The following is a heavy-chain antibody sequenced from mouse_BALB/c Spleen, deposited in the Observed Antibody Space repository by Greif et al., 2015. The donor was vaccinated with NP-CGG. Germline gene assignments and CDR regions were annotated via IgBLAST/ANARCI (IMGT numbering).Heavy chain of an antibody. CDR2: ISSGGSYT. D-gene: IGHD2-1*01. CDR3: ARYYGNSGPYFDY. Sequence: EVQLVESGGDLVKPGGSLKLSCAASGFTFSSYGMSWVRQTPDKRLEWVATISSGGSYTYYPDSVKGRFTISRDNAKNTLYLQMSSLKSEDTAMYYCARYYGNSGPYFDYWGQGTTLTVSS. CDR1: GFTFSSYG. J-gene: IGHJ2*01. V-gene: IGHV5-6*01.